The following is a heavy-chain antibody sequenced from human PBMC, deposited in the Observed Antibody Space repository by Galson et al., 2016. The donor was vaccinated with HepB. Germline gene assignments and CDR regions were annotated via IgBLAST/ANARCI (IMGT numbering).Heavy chain of an antibody. CDR1: GFTVTSKY. D-gene: IGHD3-3*01. Sequence: SLRLSCAVSGFTVTSKYMSWVRQAPGKGLEWVSLISIGGTTYYADSVKGRFTISRDIFKNTLHLEMNNLRADDTAVYYCARDGIYDSWRASGVFDIWGQGTMVTVSS. CDR2: ISIGGTT. V-gene: IGHV3-66*01. J-gene: IGHJ3*02. CDR3: ARDGIYDSWRASGVFDI.